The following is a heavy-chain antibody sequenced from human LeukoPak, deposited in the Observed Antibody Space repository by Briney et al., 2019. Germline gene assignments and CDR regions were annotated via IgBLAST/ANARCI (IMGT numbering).Heavy chain of an antibody. CDR3: AKDPEYNTPGYYMDV. CDR2: IYNDGANK. Sequence: GGSLRLSCVVSGFTFRAYGMHWVRQAPGKGLEWVAFIYNDGANKYHAVSVKGRLTISRDNSKHTLYLQMNSLRAEDTAVYYCAKDPEYNTPGYYMDVWGKGTTVTVSS. V-gene: IGHV3-30*02. D-gene: IGHD1-14*01. CDR1: GFTFRAYG. J-gene: IGHJ6*03.